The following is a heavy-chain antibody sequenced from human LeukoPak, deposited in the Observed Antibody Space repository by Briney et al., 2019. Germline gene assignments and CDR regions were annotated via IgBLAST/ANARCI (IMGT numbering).Heavy chain of an antibody. J-gene: IGHJ4*02. D-gene: IGHD4-17*01. Sequence: SSETLSLTCTVSGGSISSYYWSWIRQPPGKGLEWIGYIYYSGSTYYNPSLKSRVTISVDTSKNQFSLKLSSVTAADTAVYYCASPGPSTTVTPFDYWGQGTLVTVSS. CDR3: ASPGPSTTVTPFDY. CDR1: GGSISSYY. V-gene: IGHV4-59*08. CDR2: IYYSGST.